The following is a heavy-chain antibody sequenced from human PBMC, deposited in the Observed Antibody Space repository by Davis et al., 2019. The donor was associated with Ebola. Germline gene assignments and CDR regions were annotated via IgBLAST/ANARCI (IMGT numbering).Heavy chain of an antibody. CDR1: GFTFSSYA. J-gene: IGHJ6*03. CDR2: ISSSGGYS. Sequence: PGGSLRLSCAASGFTFSSYAMNWVRQAPGKGLKWVSAISSSGGYSYYADSVKGRFTISRDNSKNTLYLQMNSLRAEDTAAYYCARDVAGDPSYYYYYYMDVWGKGTTVTVSS. CDR3: ARDVAGDPSYYYYYYMDV. D-gene: IGHD7-27*01. V-gene: IGHV3-23*01.